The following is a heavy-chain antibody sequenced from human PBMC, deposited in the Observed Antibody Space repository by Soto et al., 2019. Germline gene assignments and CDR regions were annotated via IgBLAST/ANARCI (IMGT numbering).Heavy chain of an antibody. V-gene: IGHV4-34*01. D-gene: IGHD3-10*01. CDR3: ARSGNTMVRGVIINYYYYYYGMDV. Sequence: SVTLSFPCTFYARSFSGHYWSWTRRHKGRCLEWTGEIKHRGSTNYNPSLKSRVTISVDTSKNQFSLKLSSVTAADTAVYYCARSGNTMVRGVIINYYYYYYGMDVWGQATTDIV. J-gene: IGHJ6*02. CDR2: IKHRGST. CDR1: ARSFSGHY.